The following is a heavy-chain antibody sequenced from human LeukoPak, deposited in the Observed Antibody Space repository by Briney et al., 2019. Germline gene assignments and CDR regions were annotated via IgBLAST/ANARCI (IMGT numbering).Heavy chain of an antibody. D-gene: IGHD6-6*01. J-gene: IGHJ5*02. CDR3: AKDRRGSSSSDNWFDP. Sequence: ASXXTFSSYGMHWVRQXPGKGLEXXAXISYDGSNKYYAESVKGRFTIERDNSKNTLYLQMNSLRAEDTAVYYCAKDRRGSSSSDNWFDPWGQGTLVTVSS. V-gene: IGHV3-30*18. CDR2: ISYDGSNK. CDR1: XXTFSSYG.